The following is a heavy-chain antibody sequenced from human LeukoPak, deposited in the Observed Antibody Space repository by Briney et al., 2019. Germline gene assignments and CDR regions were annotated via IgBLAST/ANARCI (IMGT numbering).Heavy chain of an antibody. V-gene: IGHV4-31*03. CDR3: VRDNINYGTTYFDY. D-gene: IGHD4-11*01. Sequence: SQTLSLTCTVSGGSISSGGYYWTWIRQLPGKGLEWIGYVYYSGSTYYNPSLKSRVTISVDTSKNQFSLKLSSVTAADTAVYFCVRDNINYGTTYFDYSGQGTLVTVFS. J-gene: IGHJ4*02. CDR1: GGSISSGGYY. CDR2: VYYSGST.